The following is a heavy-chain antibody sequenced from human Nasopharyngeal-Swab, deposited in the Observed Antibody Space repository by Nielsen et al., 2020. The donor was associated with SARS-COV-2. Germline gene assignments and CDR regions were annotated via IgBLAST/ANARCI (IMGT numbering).Heavy chain of an antibody. CDR2: INHSGST. CDR1: GGSFSGYY. J-gene: IGHJ4*02. V-gene: IGHV4-34*01. Sequence: SETLSLTCAVYGGSFSGYYWSWIRQPPGKGLEWIGEINHSGSTNYNPSLKSRVTISVDTSKNQFSLKLSSVTAADTAVYHCAREYSSSSALLDYWGQGTLVTVSS. D-gene: IGHD6-6*01. CDR3: AREYSSSSALLDY.